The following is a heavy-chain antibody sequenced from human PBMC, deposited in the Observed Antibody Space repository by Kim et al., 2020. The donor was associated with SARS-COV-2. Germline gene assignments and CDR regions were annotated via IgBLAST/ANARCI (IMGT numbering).Heavy chain of an antibody. CDR3: ARPVWYYYDSSGYVGDY. CDR1: GYSFTSYW. CDR2: IYPGDSDT. J-gene: IGHJ4*02. V-gene: IGHV5-51*01. Sequence: GESLKISCKGSGYSFTSYWIGWVRQMPGKGLEWMGIIYPGDSDTRYSPSFQGQVTISADKSISTAYLQWSSLKASDTAMYYCARPVWYYYDSSGYVGDYWGQGTLVTVSS. D-gene: IGHD3-22*01.